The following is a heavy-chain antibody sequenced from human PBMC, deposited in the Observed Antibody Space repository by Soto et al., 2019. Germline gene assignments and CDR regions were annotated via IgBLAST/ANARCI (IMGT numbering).Heavy chain of an antibody. CDR3: ARDRGSKSYYYYGMDV. CDR2: ISYDGSNK. J-gene: IGHJ6*02. V-gene: IGHV3-30-3*01. Sequence: QVQLVESGGGVVQPGRSLRLSCAASGFTFSSYAMHWVRQAPGKGLEWVAVISYDGSNKYYADSVKGRFTISRDNSKNSLDVKMNSLRAEDTAVYYCARDRGSKSYYYYGMDVWGQGTTVTVSS. CDR1: GFTFSSYA. D-gene: IGHD2-2*01.